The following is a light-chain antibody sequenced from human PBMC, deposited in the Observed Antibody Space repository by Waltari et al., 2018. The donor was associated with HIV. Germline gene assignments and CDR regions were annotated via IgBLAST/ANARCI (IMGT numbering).Light chain of an antibody. V-gene: IGLV2-18*02. CDR2: EVS. CDR1: SSDVGNYNE. Sequence: QSALTQPPSVSGSLGQSVTISCTGTSSDVGNYNEVSWYQQSPGTAPKLMIYEVSHRPPGVPVPFSGSKSGNPASLTISGLQAEDEADYYCSSFTTSITVVFGGGTKLTVL. J-gene: IGLJ2*01. CDR3: SSFTTSITVV.